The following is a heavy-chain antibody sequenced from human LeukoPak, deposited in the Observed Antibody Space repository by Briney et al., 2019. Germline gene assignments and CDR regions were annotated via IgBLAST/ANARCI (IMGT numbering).Heavy chain of an antibody. CDR2: INTKGET. V-gene: IGHV4-4*09. Sequence: SETLSLTCTVSGVSMSAYRWSWVRQSPEKGLEWIGCINTKGETSHNPSLKSRVTTSVDTSKSQFSLRLTSVTAADTAVYYCATSNDAKIAPFDHWGQGAPVTVSS. CDR1: GVSMSAYR. CDR3: ATSNDAKIAPFDH. D-gene: IGHD2-21*01. J-gene: IGHJ4*02.